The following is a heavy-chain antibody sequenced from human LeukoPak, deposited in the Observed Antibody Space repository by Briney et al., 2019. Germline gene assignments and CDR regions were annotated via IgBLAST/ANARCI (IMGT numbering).Heavy chain of an antibody. CDR2: IWDDGSNK. D-gene: IGHD3-22*01. CDR3: AKDIRSGYNDY. CDR1: GFTFSSYG. J-gene: IGHJ4*02. V-gene: IGHV3-33*06. Sequence: GGSLRLSCAASGFTFSSYGMHWVRQAPGKGLEWVAVIWDDGSNKYYADSAKGRFTISRDNSKNTVHLQMNSLRAEDTAVYYCAKDIRSGYNDYWGQGTLVTVSS.